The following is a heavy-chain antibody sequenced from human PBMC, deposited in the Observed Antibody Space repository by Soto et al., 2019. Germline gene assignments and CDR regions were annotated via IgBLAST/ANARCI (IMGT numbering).Heavy chain of an antibody. CDR2: TGAYNGNT. V-gene: IGHV1-18*04. CDR1: GYTFTNYG. Sequence: ASVKVSCKASGYTFTNYGISWVRQAPGQGLEWMGWTGAYNGNTNYAQKFQGRVTMTADTSTNTAYMELRSLRYDDTAVYYCARGGGIYSIAWPIDHWGQGTLGTVSS. D-gene: IGHD3-16*01. CDR3: ARGGGIYSIAWPIDH. J-gene: IGHJ4*02.